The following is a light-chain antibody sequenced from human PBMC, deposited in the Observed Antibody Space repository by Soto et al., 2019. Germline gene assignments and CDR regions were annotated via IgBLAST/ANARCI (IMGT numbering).Light chain of an antibody. J-gene: IGKJ1*01. CDR2: KIS. V-gene: IGKV2-30*01. CDR1: QSLLFTDGRTF. Sequence: DIVMTQSPLSLPVTPGEAASISCRSSQSLLFTDGRTFLNWFPQRPGQSPRRXIYKISNRESGVPERFSASGSGTDCTRQISRVEAEDVWIDDCMQGTHWPWTFGPGTKVDIK. CDR3: MQGTHWPWT.